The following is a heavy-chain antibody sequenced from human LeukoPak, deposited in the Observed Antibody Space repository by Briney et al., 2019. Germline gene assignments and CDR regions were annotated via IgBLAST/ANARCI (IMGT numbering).Heavy chain of an antibody. CDR2: ISSSSSYI. J-gene: IGHJ4*02. CDR3: ARENFWEEYYFDY. CDR1: GFTFSSYS. D-gene: IGHD1-26*01. Sequence: GGSLRLSCAASGFTFSSYSMNWVRQAPGKGLEWVSSISSSSSYIYYADSVKGRFTISRDNAQDSLYLQMNSLRAEDTAVYYCARENFWEEYYFDYWGQGTLVTVSS. V-gene: IGHV3-21*01.